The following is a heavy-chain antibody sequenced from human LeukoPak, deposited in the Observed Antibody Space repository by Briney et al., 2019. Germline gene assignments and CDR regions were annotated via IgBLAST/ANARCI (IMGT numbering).Heavy chain of an antibody. Sequence: SQTLSLTCAISGDGVSSNSATWNWIRQSPSRGLEWLGRTYYRSKWYYEYAVSVKSRITINPDTFKNQFSLQLNSVTPEDTAVYYCARLTMRDFDWSFYYYGMDVWGQGTTVTVSS. CDR3: ARLTMRDFDWSFYYYGMDV. D-gene: IGHD3-9*01. J-gene: IGHJ6*02. CDR1: GDGVSSNSAT. V-gene: IGHV6-1*01. CDR2: TYYRSKWYY.